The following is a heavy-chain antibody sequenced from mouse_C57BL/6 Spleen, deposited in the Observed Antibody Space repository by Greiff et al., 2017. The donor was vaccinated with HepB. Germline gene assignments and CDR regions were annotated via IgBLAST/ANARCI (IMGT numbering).Heavy chain of an antibody. CDR1: GYTFTSYD. D-gene: IGHD4-1*01. J-gene: IGHJ3*01. Sequence: VQLQQSGPELVKPGASVKLSCKASGYTFTSYDINWVKQRPGQGLEWIGWIYPRDGSTKYNEKFKGKATLTVDTSSSTAYMELHSLTSEDSAVYFCARGANCDVSWFAYWGQGTLVTVSA. CDR3: ARGANCDVSWFAY. CDR2: IYPRDGST. V-gene: IGHV1-85*01.